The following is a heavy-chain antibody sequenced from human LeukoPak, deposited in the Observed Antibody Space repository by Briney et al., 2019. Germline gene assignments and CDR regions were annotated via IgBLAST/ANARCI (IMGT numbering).Heavy chain of an antibody. CDR2: ISWNSGSI. CDR3: AKGTQRGSIAAAGTDY. Sequence: PGGSLRLSCAASGFTFSSYWMHWVRQAPGKGLEWVSGISWNSGSIGYADSVKGRFTISRDNAKNSLYLQMNSLRAEDTALYYCAKGTQRGSIAAAGTDYWGQGTLVTVSS. CDR1: GFTFSSYW. V-gene: IGHV3-9*01. D-gene: IGHD6-13*01. J-gene: IGHJ4*02.